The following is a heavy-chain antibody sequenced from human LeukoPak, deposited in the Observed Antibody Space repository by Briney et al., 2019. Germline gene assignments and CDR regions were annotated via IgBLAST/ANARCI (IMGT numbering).Heavy chain of an antibody. Sequence: GGSLRLSCAASGFTFNNFWMSWVRQAPGKGLEWVAILNQDGSEKYYVDCVQGRFTISRDNARKSQFLQMNSHRDDDTAVYYCARRRGELWGQGTLVTVSS. CDR3: ARRRGEL. D-gene: IGHD2-21*01. V-gene: IGHV3-7*04. CDR1: GFTFNNFW. J-gene: IGHJ4*02. CDR2: LNQDGSEK.